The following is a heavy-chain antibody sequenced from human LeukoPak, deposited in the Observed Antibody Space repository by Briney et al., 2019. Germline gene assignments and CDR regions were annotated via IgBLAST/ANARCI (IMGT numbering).Heavy chain of an antibody. Sequence: SGPPLLKPTQSLPLTCSFSGFSLSNSQAGVGWLRQPPRNALEWLALISCDDDKRLSRSLKTRLTTTKEATKKQVILTLSNTDPVDTARYHCARSRSSVDYDAFDIWGQGTMVTVSS. D-gene: IGHD3-22*01. J-gene: IGHJ3*02. CDR1: GFSLSNSQAG. CDR3: ARSRSSVDYDAFDI. CDR2: ISCDDDK. V-gene: IGHV2-5*02.